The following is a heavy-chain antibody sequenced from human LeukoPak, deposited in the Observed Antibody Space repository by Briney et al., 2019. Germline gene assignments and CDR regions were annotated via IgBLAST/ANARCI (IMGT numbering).Heavy chain of an antibody. J-gene: IGHJ1*01. CDR3: AKDFCSRGWSAQH. CDR2: ISGSGGGT. Sequence: PGGSLRLSRAASGFTLSSYAMSWVRPAPGKGLEWVSAISGSGGGTYYAVSGQRQFTISRDNSKNTLYLQMNSLRAEGTAVYYCAKDFCSRGWSAQHWGEGTLVAVSS. CDR1: GFTLSSYA. D-gene: IGHD6-19*01. V-gene: IGHV3-23*01.